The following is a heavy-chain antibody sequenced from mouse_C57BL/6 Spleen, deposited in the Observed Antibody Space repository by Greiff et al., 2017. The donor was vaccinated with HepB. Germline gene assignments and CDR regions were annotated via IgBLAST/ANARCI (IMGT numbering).Heavy chain of an antibody. CDR3: ARRGGSSTNWYFDV. CDR2: IDPSDSET. V-gene: IGHV1-52*01. D-gene: IGHD1-1*01. Sequence: QVQLQQPGAELVRPGSSVKLSCKASGYTFTSYWMHWVKQRPIQGLEWIGNIDPSDSETHYNQKFKDKATLTVDKSSSTAYMQLSSLTSEDSAVYYGARRGGSSTNWYFDVWGTGTTVTVSS. CDR1: GYTFTSYW. J-gene: IGHJ1*03.